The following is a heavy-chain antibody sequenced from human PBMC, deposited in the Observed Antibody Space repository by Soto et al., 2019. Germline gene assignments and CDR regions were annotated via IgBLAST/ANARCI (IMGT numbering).Heavy chain of an antibody. CDR1: GCSISSYY. Sequence: PSETLSLTCTVSGCSISSYYWSWIRQRPGKGLEWIGYIYYSGSTNYNPSLKSRVTISVDTSKNQFSLKLSSVTAADTAVYYCARMKEPGRTIVGVVVSWFDPWGKGNLVT. CDR2: IYYSGST. V-gene: IGHV4-59*01. D-gene: IGHD3-3*01. CDR3: ARMKEPGRTIVGVVVSWFDP. J-gene: IGHJ5*02.